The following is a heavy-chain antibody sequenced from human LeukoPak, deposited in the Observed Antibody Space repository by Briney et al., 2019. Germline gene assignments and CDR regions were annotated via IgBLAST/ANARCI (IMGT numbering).Heavy chain of an antibody. Sequence: PGGSLRLSCAASGFTFSSFPMSWVRQAPGKGLEYVSTISSDGRSAYYVDSVKGRYTISRDNSKNTLYLQMGSLRAEDMAVYYCARGLYHGSGKYYFDYWGQGILIIVSS. D-gene: IGHD3-10*01. CDR2: ISSDGRSA. V-gene: IGHV3-64*02. CDR1: GFTFSSFP. CDR3: ARGLYHGSGKYYFDY. J-gene: IGHJ4*02.